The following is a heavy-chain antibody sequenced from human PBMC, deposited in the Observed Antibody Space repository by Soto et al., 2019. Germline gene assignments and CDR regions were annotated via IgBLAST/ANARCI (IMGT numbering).Heavy chain of an antibody. CDR2: IYYSGST. CDR3: GRKRGYGGSDGGRFDY. J-gene: IGHJ4*02. Sequence: QVQLQESGPGLVKPSQTLSLTCTVSGGSISSGGYYWSWIRQHPGKGLEWIGYIYYSGSTYYNPSPKSRVTIAEDTSKNKFPRKLSSVTAADRAVYYGGRKRGYGGSDGGRFDYGGKGTLVTVSS. V-gene: IGHV4-31*03. D-gene: IGHD5-12*01. CDR1: GGSISSGGYY.